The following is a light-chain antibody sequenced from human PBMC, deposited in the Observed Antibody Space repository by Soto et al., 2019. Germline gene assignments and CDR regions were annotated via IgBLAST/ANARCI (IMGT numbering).Light chain of an antibody. V-gene: IGKV3D-20*02. CDR2: GAS. J-gene: IGKJ5*01. Sequence: ELVQPQSPVTLSLAPVEIAPFSCRASQSVISTYLAWYQQKPGQAPRLLIYGASSRATGIPDRFSGSGSGTDFTLTISGLEPEDFAVYFCHQRNKFGQGTRLEIK. CDR3: HQRNK. CDR1: QSVISTY.